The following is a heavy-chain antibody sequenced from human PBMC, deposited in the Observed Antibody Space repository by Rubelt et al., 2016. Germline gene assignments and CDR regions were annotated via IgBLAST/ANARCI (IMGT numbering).Heavy chain of an antibody. CDR2: MYTSGSP. Sequence: QVQLQESGPGLVKPSETLSLICTVSSDSISSYYWSWIRQPAGKGLEWIGRMYTSGSPNYNPSLKSRVFISVDTSKNQFSLKQSSVTAADTAVYYCARQDVLTGYYSYMDVWGKGTTVSVSS. D-gene: IGHD3-9*01. CDR3: ARQDVLTGYYSYMDV. CDR1: SDSISSYY. V-gene: IGHV4-4*07. J-gene: IGHJ6*03.